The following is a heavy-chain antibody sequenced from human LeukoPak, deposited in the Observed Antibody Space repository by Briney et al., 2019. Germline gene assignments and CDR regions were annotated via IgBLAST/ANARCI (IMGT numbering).Heavy chain of an antibody. D-gene: IGHD6-6*01. CDR3: ARVRFDSISSFEVDAFDI. V-gene: IGHV4-34*01. Sequence: PSETLSLTCAVYGGSFSGYYWSWIRQPPGKGLEWLGVMNHSGSTNYNPSLKSRVPISVDTSKTQFSLKLSSVTAADTAVYYCARVRFDSISSFEVDAFDIWDQETMVTVSS. J-gene: IGHJ3*02. CDR2: MNHSGST. CDR1: GGSFSGYY.